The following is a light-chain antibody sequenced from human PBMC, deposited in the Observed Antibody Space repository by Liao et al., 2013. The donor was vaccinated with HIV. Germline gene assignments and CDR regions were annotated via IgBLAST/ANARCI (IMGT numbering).Light chain of an antibody. V-gene: IGLV3-1*01. CDR2: EDS. CDR1: KLEDKY. Sequence: SYELTQPPSVSVSPGQTASITCSGDKLEDKYTSWYQQKPGQSPLLVIYEDSKRPSGIPERFSGSKSGNTATLTISGTQAMDEADFFCQAWDTTTYFVFGTGTKVTVL. J-gene: IGLJ1*01. CDR3: QAWDTTTYFV.